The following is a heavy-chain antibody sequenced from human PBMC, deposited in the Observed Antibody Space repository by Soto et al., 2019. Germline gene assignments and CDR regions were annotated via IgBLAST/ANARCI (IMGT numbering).Heavy chain of an antibody. J-gene: IGHJ3*02. CDR3: ARGKVYGSGHAFDI. D-gene: IGHD3-10*01. CDR1: GYTFTSYY. Sequence: ASVKVSCKASGYTFTSYYMHCVRQAPGQGLEWMGIINPSGGSTSYAQKFQGRVTMTRDTSKNQFSLKLTSVTAADTAVYYCARGKVYGSGHAFDIWGQGTMVTVSS. CDR2: INPSGGST. V-gene: IGHV1-46*01.